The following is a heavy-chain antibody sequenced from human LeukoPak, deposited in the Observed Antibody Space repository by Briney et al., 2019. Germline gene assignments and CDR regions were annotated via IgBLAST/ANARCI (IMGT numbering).Heavy chain of an antibody. V-gene: IGHV4-59*04. CDR2: IYYSGNT. J-gene: IGHJ3*02. Sequence: SETLSLTCTVSGGSIRNYYWSWIRQPPGKGLDWIGYIYYSGNTFYNPSLKSRVTISVDTSKNQFSLKLSSVTAADTAVYYCARYSGSYYAFDIWGQGTMVTVSS. CDR3: ARYSGSYYAFDI. D-gene: IGHD1-26*01. CDR1: GGSIRNYY.